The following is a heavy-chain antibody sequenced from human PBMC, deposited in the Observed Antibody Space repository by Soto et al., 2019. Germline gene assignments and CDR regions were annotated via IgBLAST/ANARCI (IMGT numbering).Heavy chain of an antibody. CDR1: GGSISSGDYY. Sequence: LCGGSISSGDYYWSWIRQPPGKGLEWIGYIYYSGSTYYNPSLKSRVTISVDTSKNQFSLKLSSVTAADTAVYYCARGGGYYSGYFQHWGQGTLVTVSS. D-gene: IGHD3-22*01. J-gene: IGHJ1*01. CDR2: IYYSGST. V-gene: IGHV4-30-4*01. CDR3: ARGGGYYSGYFQH.